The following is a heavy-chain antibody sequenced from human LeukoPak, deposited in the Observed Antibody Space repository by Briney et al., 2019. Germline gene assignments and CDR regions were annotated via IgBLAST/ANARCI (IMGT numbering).Heavy chain of an antibody. J-gene: IGHJ4*02. CDR2: ISGNGGSI. Sequence: GGSLRLSCAASGFTFSSYAMSWVRQAPGKGLEWVSGISGNGGSIAYADSVRGRFTISRDNSKNTVYLQMNSLRAEDTAVYYCARDGGEGLTDIYYRGQGTLVTAS. CDR1: GFTFSSYA. D-gene: IGHD3-9*01. V-gene: IGHV3-23*01. CDR3: ARDGGEGLTDIYY.